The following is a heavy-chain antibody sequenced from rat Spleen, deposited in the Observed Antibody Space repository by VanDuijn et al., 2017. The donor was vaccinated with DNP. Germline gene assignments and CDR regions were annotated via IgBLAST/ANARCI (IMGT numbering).Heavy chain of an antibody. Sequence: EVLVVDSGGGLVQPGNSLKLSCAASGFTFGDYAMAWVRQSPKKGLEWVATIIYDGSSTYYRDSVRGRFTISRDNANGTLYLQMDNLRSEDTATYYCARPGIGWGQGTLVTVSS. CDR3: ARPGIG. CDR1: GFTFGDYA. J-gene: IGHJ3*01. V-gene: IGHV5-17*01. CDR2: IIYDGSST.